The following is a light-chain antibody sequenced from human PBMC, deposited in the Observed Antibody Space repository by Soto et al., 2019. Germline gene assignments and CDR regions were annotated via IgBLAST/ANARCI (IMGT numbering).Light chain of an antibody. CDR2: DVN. CDR3: SSHTSSNTLV. J-gene: IGLJ2*01. V-gene: IGLV2-14*01. Sequence: QSALTQPASVSGSPGQSIAISCTGTSSDLGGYNYVSWYQQHPGKAPKLMIHDVNNRPSGVSDRFSGSKSGNTASLTISGLQAQYEADYYCSSHTSSNTLVFGGGTKLTDL. CDR1: SSDLGGYNY.